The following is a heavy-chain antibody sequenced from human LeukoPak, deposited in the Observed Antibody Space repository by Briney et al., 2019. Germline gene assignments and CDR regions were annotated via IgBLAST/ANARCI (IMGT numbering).Heavy chain of an antibody. CDR2: ISSSSSTI. V-gene: IGHV3-48*01. J-gene: IGHJ4*02. Sequence: PGGSLRLSCAASGFTFSSYSMNWVRQAPGKGLEWVSYISSSSSTIYYADSVKGRFTISRDNAKNSLYLQMNSLRAEDTAVYYCARVLFPGRVAVRPDDYWGQGTLVTVSS. CDR3: ARVLFPGRVAVRPDDY. CDR1: GFTFSSYS. D-gene: IGHD6-6*01.